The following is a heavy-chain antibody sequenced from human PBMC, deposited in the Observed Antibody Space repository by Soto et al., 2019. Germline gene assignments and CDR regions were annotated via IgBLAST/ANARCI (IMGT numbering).Heavy chain of an antibody. CDR3: ATWGSLGFLEWLGDFYDY. CDR2: ISSSSSYI. CDR1: GFTFSSYS. D-gene: IGHD3-3*02. J-gene: IGHJ4*02. V-gene: IGHV3-21*01. Sequence: PGGSLRLSCAASGFTFSSYSMNWVRRAPGKGLEWVSSISSSSSYIYYADSVKGRFTISRDNAKNSLYLQMNSLRAEDTAVYYCATWGSLGFLEWLGDFYDYWGQGTLVTVSS.